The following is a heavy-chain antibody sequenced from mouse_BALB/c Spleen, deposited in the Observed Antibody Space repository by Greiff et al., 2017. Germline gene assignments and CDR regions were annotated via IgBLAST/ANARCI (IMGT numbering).Heavy chain of an antibody. Sequence: VKLQESGPGLVAPSQSLSITCTVSGFSLTSYGVHWVRQPPGKGLEWLGVIWAGGSTNYNSALMSRLSISKDNSKSQVFLKMNSLQTDDTAMYYCAREGVVAIYYAMDYWGQGTSVTVSS. J-gene: IGHJ4*01. V-gene: IGHV2-9*02. CDR1: GFSLTSYG. CDR3: AREGVVAIYYAMDY. CDR2: IWAGGST. D-gene: IGHD1-1*01.